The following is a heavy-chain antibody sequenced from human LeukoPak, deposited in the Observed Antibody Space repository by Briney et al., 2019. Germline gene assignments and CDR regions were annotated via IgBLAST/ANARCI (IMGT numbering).Heavy chain of an antibody. J-gene: IGHJ4*02. Sequence: SQTPSLTCAISGDSVSSNSAAWNWIRQSPSRGLEWLGRTYYRSKWYNDYAVSVKSRITINPDTSKNQFSLQLNSVTPEDTAVYYCAKDLAYYYDSSGYYPDYWGQGTLVTVSS. CDR1: GDSVSSNSAA. D-gene: IGHD3-22*01. CDR2: TYYRSKWYN. CDR3: AKDLAYYYDSSGYYPDY. V-gene: IGHV6-1*01.